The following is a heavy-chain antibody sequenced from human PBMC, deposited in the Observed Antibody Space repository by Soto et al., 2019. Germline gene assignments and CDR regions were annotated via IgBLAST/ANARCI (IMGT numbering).Heavy chain of an antibody. CDR3: ARENSASSSDY. D-gene: IGHD1-26*01. J-gene: IGHJ4*01. V-gene: IGHV4-4*02. Sequence: SETLSLTCALSGGSIRSNNWWSWVRQPPGKGLEWIGEIFHSGSTNYNPSLKTRVTILVDKSKNQFSLKLSSVTAADTAMYYGARENSASSSDYWGHGTLV. CDR1: GGSIRSNNW. CDR2: IFHSGST.